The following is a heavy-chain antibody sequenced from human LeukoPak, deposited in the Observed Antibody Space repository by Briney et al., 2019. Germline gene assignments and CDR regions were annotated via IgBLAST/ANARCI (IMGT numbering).Heavy chain of an antibody. Sequence: GGSLRLSCVASGFTFANYALSWVRQAPGKGLEWVSSISGSGGTTYFADSVKGRFTISRDNAKNSLYLQMNSLRAEDTAVYYCARDPHSSSWPYYYYGMDVWGQGTTVTVSS. CDR2: ISGSGGTT. V-gene: IGHV3-23*01. CDR1: GFTFANYA. D-gene: IGHD6-13*01. CDR3: ARDPHSSSWPYYYYGMDV. J-gene: IGHJ6*02.